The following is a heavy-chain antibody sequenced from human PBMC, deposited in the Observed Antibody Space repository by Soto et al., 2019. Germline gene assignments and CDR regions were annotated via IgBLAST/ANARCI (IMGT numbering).Heavy chain of an antibody. CDR2: IWYDGSNK. J-gene: IGHJ4*02. CDR1: GFTFSSYG. CDR3: ARGPDSSSWTSPTVY. V-gene: IGHV3-33*01. Sequence: PGGSLRLSCAASGFTFSSYGMHWVRQAPGKGLEWVAVIWYDGSNKYYADSVKGRFTISRDNSKNTLYLQMNSLRAEDTAVYYCARGPDSSSWTSPTVYWGQGTLVTVSS. D-gene: IGHD6-13*01.